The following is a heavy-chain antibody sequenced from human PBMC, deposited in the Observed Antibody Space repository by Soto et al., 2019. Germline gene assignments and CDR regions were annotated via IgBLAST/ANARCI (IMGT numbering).Heavy chain of an antibody. CDR1: GGSISSGDYH. Sequence: SETLSLTCTVSGGSISSGDYHWSWIRQHPGKGLEWIGYIYYSGSTYYNPSLKSRVTISVDTSKNQFSLTLTSVTAADTAVYFCASVPVVAGVRGFGWLVSWAKEPWSPSPQ. CDR2: IYYSGST. V-gene: IGHV4-31*03. CDR3: ASVPVVAGVRGFGWLVS. D-gene: IGHD3-10*02. J-gene: IGHJ5*01.